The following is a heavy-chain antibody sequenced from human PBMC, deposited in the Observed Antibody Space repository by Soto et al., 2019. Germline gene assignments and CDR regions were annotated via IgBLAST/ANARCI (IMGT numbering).Heavy chain of an antibody. J-gene: IGHJ6*02. D-gene: IGHD3-10*01. Sequence: EVQLVESGGGLVQPGGSLRLSCAASGFTFSSYSMNWVRQAPGKGLEWVSYISSSSSTIYYADSVKGRFTISRDNAKNSLYLQMTSLRAEDTAVYYCARDLRGQHPYYYYYGMDVWGQGTTVTVSS. CDR2: ISSSSSTI. CDR1: GFTFSSYS. V-gene: IGHV3-48*01. CDR3: ARDLRGQHPYYYYYGMDV.